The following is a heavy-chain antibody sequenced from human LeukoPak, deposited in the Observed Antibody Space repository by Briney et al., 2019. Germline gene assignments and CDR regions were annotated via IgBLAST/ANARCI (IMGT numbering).Heavy chain of an antibody. D-gene: IGHD1-26*01. CDR1: GGTFSSYA. V-gene: IGHV1-69*01. J-gene: IGHJ4*02. CDR2: IIPIFDTA. Sequence: SVKVSCKASGGTFSSYAISWVRQAPGQGLEWMGGIIPIFDTANYAQKFQGRVTITADESTSTAYMELSSLKSEDTAVYYCARDGVGATKRGAFDYWGQGTLVTGSS. CDR3: ARDGVGATKRGAFDY.